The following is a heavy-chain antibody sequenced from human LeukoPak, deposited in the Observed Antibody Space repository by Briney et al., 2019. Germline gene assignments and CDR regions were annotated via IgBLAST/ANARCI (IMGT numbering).Heavy chain of an antibody. J-gene: IGHJ4*02. D-gene: IGHD3-10*01. CDR1: GYTFTSYG. CDR2: ISAYNGNT. CDR3: ARGYGSGSYYFDY. Sequence: ASVKVSYKASGYTFTSYGISWVRQAPGQGLEWMGGISAYNGNTNDAQKLQGRGTMTKDTSTSTAYMELRRLRADETAVYYCARGYGSGSYYFDYWGQGTLVTVSS. V-gene: IGHV1-18*01.